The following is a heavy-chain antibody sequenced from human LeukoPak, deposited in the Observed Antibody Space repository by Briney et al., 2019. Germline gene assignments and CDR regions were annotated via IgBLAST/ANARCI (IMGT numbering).Heavy chain of an antibody. V-gene: IGHV3-48*01. CDR2: IISSGSTI. CDR3: ARDKYIAY. Sequence: GGSLRLSCAASGFTFSSYSMSWVRQAPGKGLEWVSYIISSGSTIYYADSVKGRFTISRDNAKNSLYLQLNSLRAEDTAVYYCARDKYIAYWGQGTLVTVSS. CDR1: GFTFSSYS. J-gene: IGHJ4*02.